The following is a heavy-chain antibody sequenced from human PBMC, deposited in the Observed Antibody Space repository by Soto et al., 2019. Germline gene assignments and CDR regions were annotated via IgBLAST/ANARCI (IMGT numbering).Heavy chain of an antibody. CDR1: GFTFSSYG. CDR2: ISYDGSNK. CDR3: AKDSSIAASPPKYYYYGMDV. Sequence: PGGSLRLSCAASGFTFSSYGMHWVRQAPGKGLEWVAVISYDGSNKYYADSVKGRFTISRDNSKNTLYLQMNSLRAEDTAVYYCAKDSSIAASPPKYYYYGMDVWGQGTTVTVSS. D-gene: IGHD6-6*01. V-gene: IGHV3-30*18. J-gene: IGHJ6*02.